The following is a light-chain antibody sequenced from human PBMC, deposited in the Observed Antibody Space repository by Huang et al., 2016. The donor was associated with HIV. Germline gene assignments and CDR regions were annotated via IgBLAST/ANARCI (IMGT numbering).Light chain of an antibody. CDR1: QSIRSNY. V-gene: IGKV3-20*01. CDR2: GAS. CDR3: QQYSTSPT. Sequence: DIVLTQSPGTLSLSPGERATLSCSASQSIRSNYLAWDQQKAGQAPRLLIYGASNRAAGIPDRFSGSGSETDFTLTISRLEPEDFAVYSCQQYSTSPTFGQGTKVEIK. J-gene: IGKJ1*01.